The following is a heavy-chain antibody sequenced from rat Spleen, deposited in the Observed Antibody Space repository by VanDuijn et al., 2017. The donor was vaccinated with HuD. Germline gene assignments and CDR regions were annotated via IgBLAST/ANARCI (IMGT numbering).Heavy chain of an antibody. J-gene: IGHJ2*01. V-gene: IGHV5-25*01. Sequence: EVQLVESGGGLVQPGRSLKLSCASSGFTFSNYYMAWVRQAPTKGLEWVASITNAAGKVHYPDSVKGRFTISRDTAQNTLYLQMNSLRSEDTATYYCARGLLAYWGQGVMVTVSS. CDR2: ITNAAGKV. CDR1: GFTFSNYY. CDR3: ARGLLAY. D-gene: IGHD2-6*01.